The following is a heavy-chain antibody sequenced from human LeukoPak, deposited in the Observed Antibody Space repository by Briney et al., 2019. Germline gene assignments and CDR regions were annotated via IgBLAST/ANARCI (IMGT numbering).Heavy chain of an antibody. CDR2: ISSTSSVI. D-gene: IGHD2-2*01. CDR1: GSTFSSHT. Sequence: GGSLRLSCAASGSTFSSHTMNWVRQAPGKGLEWVSYISSTSSVIYYADSVKGRFTISRDNAKSSLYLQMNSLRAEDTAVYYCSRNLPAADYWGQGTLVTVSS. J-gene: IGHJ4*02. CDR3: SRNLPAADY. V-gene: IGHV3-48*04.